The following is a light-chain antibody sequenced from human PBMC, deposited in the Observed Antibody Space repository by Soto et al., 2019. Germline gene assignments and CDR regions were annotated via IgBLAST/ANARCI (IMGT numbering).Light chain of an antibody. Sequence: QSVLTPPASVSGSPGQSITIPCTGTSNDIGGYNYVSWYQQFPGKAPKLIIYDVTNRPSGASFRFSGSKSGNTASLTISCFQAEDEASNHCSSYSSTSNRRLIGDGTKVTVL. J-gene: IGLJ1*01. CDR1: SNDIGGYNY. V-gene: IGLV2-14*03. CDR2: DVT. CDR3: SSYSSTSNRRL.